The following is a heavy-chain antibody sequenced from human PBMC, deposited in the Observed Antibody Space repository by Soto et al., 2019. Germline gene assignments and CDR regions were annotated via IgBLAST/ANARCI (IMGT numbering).Heavy chain of an antibody. D-gene: IGHD3-16*01. J-gene: IGHJ4*02. CDR2: ITEGGTT. CDR1: GDSFSGYF. CDR3: AEGADAMLSPNFDY. Sequence: SETLSLTCAVHGDSFSGYFWTWIRQPPGKGLEWIAEITEGGTTNYSPSLKSRVSIAVDSSKRQFSLTLSSVTAADTAMYYCAEGADAMLSPNFDYWSQGSLVTVSS. V-gene: IGHV4-34*01.